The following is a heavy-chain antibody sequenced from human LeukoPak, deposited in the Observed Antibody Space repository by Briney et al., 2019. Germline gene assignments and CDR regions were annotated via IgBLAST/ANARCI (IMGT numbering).Heavy chain of an antibody. CDR2: ISYDGTNK. Sequence: GRSLRLSCAASGFTFSNYDMHWVRQAPGKGLEWVAVISYDGTNKYYADSVKGRFTISRDNSKSTLYLQMNSLRAEDTAVYYCAKENDFVYWGQGTLVTVSS. V-gene: IGHV3-30*18. CDR1: GFTFSNYD. CDR3: AKENDFVY. J-gene: IGHJ4*02. D-gene: IGHD3-3*01.